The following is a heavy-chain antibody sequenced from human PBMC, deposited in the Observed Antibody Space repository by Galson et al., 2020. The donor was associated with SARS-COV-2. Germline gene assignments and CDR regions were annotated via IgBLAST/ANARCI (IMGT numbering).Heavy chain of an antibody. CDR3: TTDQTSTVGATLACDI. CDR1: GFTFSNAW. J-gene: IGHJ3*02. Sequence: GGSLRLSCAASGFTFSNAWMSWVRQAPGKGLEWVGRIKRKTDGGTTDYAAPVKGRFTISRDDSKNTLYLQMNSLKTEDTAVYYCTTDQTSTVGATLACDIWGQGTMVTVSS. D-gene: IGHD1-26*01. V-gene: IGHV3-15*01. CDR2: IKRKTDGGTT.